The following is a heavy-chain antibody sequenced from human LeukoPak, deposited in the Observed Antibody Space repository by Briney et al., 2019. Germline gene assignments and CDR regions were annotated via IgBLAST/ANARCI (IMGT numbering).Heavy chain of an antibody. V-gene: IGHV5-51*01. Sequence: GESLKISCKGSGYSFISYWIGWVRQMPGKGLEWMGIIYPGDSDTRYSPSFQGRVTISADKSISTAYLQWSSLKASDTAMYYCARSSQPELTYYDFWSGYFEAWGQGTLVTVSS. CDR1: GYSFISYW. D-gene: IGHD3-3*01. CDR3: ARSSQPELTYYDFWSGYFEA. J-gene: IGHJ5*02. CDR2: IYPGDSDT.